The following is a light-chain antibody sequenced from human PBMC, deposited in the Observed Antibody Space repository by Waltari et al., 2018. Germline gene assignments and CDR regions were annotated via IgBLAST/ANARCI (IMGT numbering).Light chain of an antibody. CDR1: STDIGAYNR. J-gene: IGLJ2*01. CDR2: EVN. CDR3: SSYASTSTWI. Sequence: QAALTQSPAVSGSPGQSVTISCTGTSTDIGAYNRVSWYQQHPGQAPKLLIYEVNKRPSGVLDRFSGSKSGNTASLTISGLQTEDEADYYCSSYASTSTWIFGGGTRLTVL. V-gene: IGLV2-18*02.